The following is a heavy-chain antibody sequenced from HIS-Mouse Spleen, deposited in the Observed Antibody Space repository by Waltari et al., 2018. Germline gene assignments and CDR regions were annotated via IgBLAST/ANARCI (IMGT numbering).Heavy chain of an antibody. Sequence: EVQLVESGGGLVQPGGSLRLSCAASGFTVSSNYMSWVRQAPGKGLEWVSVIYSGGRTYYADSVKGRFTISRDNSKNTLYLQMNSLRAEDTAVYYCARDWGYSNYGANYYGMDVWGQGTTVTVSS. D-gene: IGHD4-4*01. V-gene: IGHV3-66*01. J-gene: IGHJ6*02. CDR3: ARDWGYSNYGANYYGMDV. CDR2: IYSGGRT. CDR1: GFTVSSNY.